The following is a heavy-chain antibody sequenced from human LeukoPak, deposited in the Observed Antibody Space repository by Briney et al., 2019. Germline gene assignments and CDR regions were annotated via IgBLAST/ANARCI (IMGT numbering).Heavy chain of an antibody. CDR3: ARGLGFYDFWSGQNYYYYYYMDV. J-gene: IGHJ6*03. CDR2: MNPNSGNT. D-gene: IGHD3-3*01. V-gene: IGHV1-8*03. Sequence: ASVKVSCKASGYPFTSYDINWVRQATGQGLEWMGWMNPNSGNTGYAQKFQGRVTITRNTSISTAYMELSSLRSEDTAVYYCARGLGFYDFWSGQNYYYYYYMDVWGKGTTVTVSS. CDR1: GYPFTSYD.